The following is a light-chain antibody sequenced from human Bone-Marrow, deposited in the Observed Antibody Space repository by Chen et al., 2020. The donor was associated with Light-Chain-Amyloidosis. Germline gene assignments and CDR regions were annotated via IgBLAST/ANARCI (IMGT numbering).Light chain of an antibody. Sequence: DVQMTQSPSPLSASVGDRVTITCRASQSISGYLNWYQQKPGKAPKVLIYAASSLQSGVPSRFSGSGSGTDFTLTISSLQPEDFATYYCQQSYSTPLTFGGGTKVEIK. J-gene: IGKJ4*01. CDR1: QSISGY. CDR3: QQSYSTPLT. CDR2: AAS. V-gene: IGKV1-39*01.